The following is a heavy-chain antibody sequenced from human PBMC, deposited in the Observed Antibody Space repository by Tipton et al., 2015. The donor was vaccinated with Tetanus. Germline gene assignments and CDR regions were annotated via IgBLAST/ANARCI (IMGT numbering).Heavy chain of an antibody. CDR3: ARHYGSGSYYARDPYFDY. Sequence: VQLVQSGAEVKKPGESLRISCKGSGYSFTSYWISWVRQMPGKGLEWMGRIDPSDSYTNYSPSFQGHVTISADKSISTAYLQWSSLKASDTAMYYCARHYGSGSYYARDPYFDYWGQGTLVTVSS. J-gene: IGHJ4*02. D-gene: IGHD3-10*01. CDR2: IDPSDSYT. CDR1: GYSFTSYW. V-gene: IGHV5-10-1*01.